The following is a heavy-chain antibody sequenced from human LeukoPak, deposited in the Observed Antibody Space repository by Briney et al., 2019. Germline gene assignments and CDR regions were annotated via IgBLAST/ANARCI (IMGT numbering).Heavy chain of an antibody. D-gene: IGHD3-3*01. J-gene: IGHJ4*02. Sequence: TPSETLSLTCTVSGGSMTNYYWSWIRQPAGKGLEWIGRIYTSGSTNYNPSLKSRVTMSVDTSKNQFSLKLSSVTAADTAVYYCARDDNFWSGISYWGQGTLVTVSS. V-gene: IGHV4-4*07. CDR1: GGSMTNYY. CDR3: ARDDNFWSGISY. CDR2: IYTSGST.